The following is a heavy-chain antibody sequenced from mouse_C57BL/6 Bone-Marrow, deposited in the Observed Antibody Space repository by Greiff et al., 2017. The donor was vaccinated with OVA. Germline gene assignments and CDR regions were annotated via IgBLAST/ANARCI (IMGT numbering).Heavy chain of an antibody. CDR2: ISDGGSYT. CDR1: GFTFSSYA. V-gene: IGHV5-4*01. Sequence: EVKVEESGGGLVKPGGSLKLSCAASGFTFSSYAMSWVRQTPEKRLEWVATISDGGSYTYYPDNVKGRFTISRDNAKNNLYLQMSHLKSEDTAMYYCAREGGQLRLRYYFDYWGQGTTLTVSS. D-gene: IGHD3-2*02. J-gene: IGHJ2*01. CDR3: AREGGQLRLRYYFDY.